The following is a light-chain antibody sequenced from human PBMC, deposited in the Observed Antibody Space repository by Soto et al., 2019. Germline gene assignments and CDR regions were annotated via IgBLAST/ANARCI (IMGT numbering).Light chain of an antibody. CDR2: GAS. Sequence: EIVLTQSPGTLALSPGEGATLSCRASQSVSKYLAWYQQKPGQAPSLLIYGASSRATGIPDSFSGSGSGTDFTLTISRLEPEDFAVYYCQPYGGSPQTFGQGTTVDIK. CDR1: QSVSKY. CDR3: QPYGGSPQT. V-gene: IGKV3-20*01. J-gene: IGKJ1*01.